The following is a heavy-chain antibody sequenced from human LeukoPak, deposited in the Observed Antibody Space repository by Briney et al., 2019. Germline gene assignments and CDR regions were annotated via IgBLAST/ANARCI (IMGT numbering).Heavy chain of an antibody. Sequence: PGRSLRLSCAASGFTFDDYAVHWVRQAPGKGLEWVSGISWNSGSIGYADSVKGRFTISRDNAKNSLYLQMNSLRAEDTALYYCAKAIQLWSAFDYWGQGTLVTVSS. CDR3: AKAIQLWSAFDY. D-gene: IGHD5-18*01. CDR1: GFTFDDYA. V-gene: IGHV3-9*01. CDR2: ISWNSGSI. J-gene: IGHJ4*02.